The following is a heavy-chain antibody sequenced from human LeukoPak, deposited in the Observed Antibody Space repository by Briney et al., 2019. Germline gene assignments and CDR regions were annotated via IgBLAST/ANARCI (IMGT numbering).Heavy chain of an antibody. D-gene: IGHD3-10*01. CDR2: INGNSGGT. J-gene: IGHJ4*02. CDR1: GYTFTGYY. CDR3: ARDFGSGSNFGY. V-gene: IGHV1-2*02. Sequence: ASVKVSCKASGYTFTGYYMHWVRQAPGQGLEWLGWINGNSGGTKYEQKFQGRVTMTRDTSISTAYMELSRLSSDDTAVYYCARDFGSGSNFGYWGQGILVTVSS.